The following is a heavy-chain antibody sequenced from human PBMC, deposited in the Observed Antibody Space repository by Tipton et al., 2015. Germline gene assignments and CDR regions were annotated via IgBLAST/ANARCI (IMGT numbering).Heavy chain of an antibody. V-gene: IGHV4-61*01. D-gene: IGHD3-3*01. J-gene: IGHJ1*01. Sequence: TLSLTCSVSGGSVSSGFYYWTWIRQTPAKGLEWIGYIFLPGSTNFNPSLRSRVTILVDTSENQFSLELMSVTAADTAIYYCARGQDENTLGEYYTHWGQGTLVTVSS. CDR2: IFLPGST. CDR3: ARGQDENTLGEYYTH. CDR1: GGSVSSGFYY.